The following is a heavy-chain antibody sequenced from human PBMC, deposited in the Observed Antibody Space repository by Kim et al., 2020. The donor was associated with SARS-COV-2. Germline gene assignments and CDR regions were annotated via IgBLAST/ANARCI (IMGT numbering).Heavy chain of an antibody. V-gene: IGHV3-21*01. CDR3: ARVYYDILTGYFNLGAADY. D-gene: IGHD3-9*01. J-gene: IGHJ4*02. CDR1: GFSFVNYN. Sequence: GGSLRLSCVTSGFSFVNYNMNWVRQAPGKGLEWVSSISSGSNYISYADSVKGRFTVSRDNGKNSLYLQMNSLRPEDTAVYFCARVYYDILTGYFNLGAADYWGQGTLVTVSS. CDR2: ISSGSNYI.